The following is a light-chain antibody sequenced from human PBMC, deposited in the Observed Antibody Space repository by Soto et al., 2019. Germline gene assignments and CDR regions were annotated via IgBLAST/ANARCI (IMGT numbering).Light chain of an antibody. CDR2: GTS. CDR3: QHYNNWPPWT. J-gene: IGKJ1*01. V-gene: IGKV3-15*01. Sequence: EIVMTQSPATLSVSPGKRATLSCRASQSVSSNLAWYQQKPGQAPRLLIYGTSSRATGIPARFSGSGSGTEFTLPISSLQSEDFAVYYRQHYNNWPPWTFGQGTKVEIK. CDR1: QSVSSN.